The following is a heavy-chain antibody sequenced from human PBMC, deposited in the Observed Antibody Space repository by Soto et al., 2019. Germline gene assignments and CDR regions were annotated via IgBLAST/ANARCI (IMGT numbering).Heavy chain of an antibody. CDR3: AKGAGSVCSGGSCYFNASDH. D-gene: IGHD2-15*01. J-gene: IGHJ4*02. CDR2: ISGSRTTT. CDR1: GFTFISYA. V-gene: IGHV3-23*01. Sequence: WGSLRLSCAASGFTFISYAMNFFRHSPCKWLEWVSAISGSRTTTAYADSVKGRFTISRDNSKNTQYIQMNSLRIDDTAIYYCAKGAGSVCSGGSCYFNASDHWGQGTRVTVSS.